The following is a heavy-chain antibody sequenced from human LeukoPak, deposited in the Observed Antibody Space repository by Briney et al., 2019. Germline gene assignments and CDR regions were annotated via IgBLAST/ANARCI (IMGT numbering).Heavy chain of an antibody. J-gene: IGHJ4*02. CDR2: IYYSGST. Sequence: PSETLSLTCTVSGGSISSYYWSWIRQPPGKGLEWIGYIYYSGSTNYNPSLKSRVTISVDTSKNQFSLKLSSVTAADTAVYYCASYRGTLKWGQGTLVTVSS. CDR1: GGSISSYY. D-gene: IGHD1-26*01. CDR3: ASYRGTLK. V-gene: IGHV4-59*12.